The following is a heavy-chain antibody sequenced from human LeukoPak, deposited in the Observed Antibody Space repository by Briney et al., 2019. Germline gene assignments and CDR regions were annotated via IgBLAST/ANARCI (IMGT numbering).Heavy chain of an antibody. CDR3: ASYQTRYDFWSGYQSGAFDI. D-gene: IGHD3-3*01. CDR2: IWYDGSNK. CDR1: GFTFSSYG. V-gene: IGHV3-33*01. Sequence: GGSLRLSCAASGFTFSSYGMHWVRQAPGKGLEWVAVIWYDGSNKYYADSVKGRFTISRDNSKNTLYLQMNSLRAEDTAVYYCASYQTRYDFWSGYQSGAFDIWGQGTMVTVSS. J-gene: IGHJ3*02.